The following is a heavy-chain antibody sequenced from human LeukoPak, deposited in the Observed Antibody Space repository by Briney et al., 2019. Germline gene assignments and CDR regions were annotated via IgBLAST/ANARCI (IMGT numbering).Heavy chain of an antibody. CDR1: GFTFSSYA. CDR2: ISSSSSYI. V-gene: IGHV3-21*01. CDR3: ARAGLYSSSPGDY. Sequence: GGSLRLSCAASGFTFSSYAMSWVRQAPGKGLEWVSSISSSSSYIYYADSVKGRFTISRDNAKNSLYLQMNSLRAEDTAVYYCARAGLYSSSPGDYWGQGTLVTVSS. J-gene: IGHJ4*02. D-gene: IGHD6-13*01.